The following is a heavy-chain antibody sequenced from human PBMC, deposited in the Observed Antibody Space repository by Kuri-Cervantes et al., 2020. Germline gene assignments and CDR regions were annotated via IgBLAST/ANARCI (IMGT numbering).Heavy chain of an antibody. CDR2: IYPGDSDT. CDR1: GYSFTSYW. Sequence: KVSCKGSGYSFTSYWIGWVRQMPGKGLEWMGIIYPGDSDTRYSPSFQGQVTISADKSISTAYLQWSSLKVSDTAMYYCARLAYYYDSSGAYYMDVWGKGTTVTVSS. V-gene: IGHV5-51*01. CDR3: ARLAYYYDSSGAYYMDV. J-gene: IGHJ6*03. D-gene: IGHD3-22*01.